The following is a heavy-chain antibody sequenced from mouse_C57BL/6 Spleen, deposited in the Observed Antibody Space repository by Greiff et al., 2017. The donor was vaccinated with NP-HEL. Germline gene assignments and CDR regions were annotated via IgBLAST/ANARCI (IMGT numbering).Heavy chain of an antibody. J-gene: IGHJ2*01. D-gene: IGHD2-3*01. CDR3: ARGRFYDGYSYFDY. V-gene: IGHV1-81*01. CDR2: IYPRSGNT. Sequence: VKLLESGAELARPGASVKLSCKASGYTFTSYGISWVKQRTGQGLEWIGEIYPRSGNTYYNEKFKGKATLTADKSSSTAYMELRSLTSEDSAVYFWARGRFYDGYSYFDYWGQGTTLTGSS. CDR1: GYTFTSYG.